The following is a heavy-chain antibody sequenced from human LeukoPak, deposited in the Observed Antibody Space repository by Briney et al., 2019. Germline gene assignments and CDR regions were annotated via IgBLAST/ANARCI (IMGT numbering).Heavy chain of an antibody. D-gene: IGHD3-10*02. Sequence: GGSLRLSCGASGFSFSNYWMHWVRQAPGKGLVWVSRINSDGNSTSYADSVKGRFTISRDNAKNSLYLQMNSLRAEDTAVYYCAELGITMIGGVWGKGTTVTISS. CDR3: AELGITMIGGV. CDR1: GFSFSNYW. CDR2: INSDGNST. V-gene: IGHV3-74*01. J-gene: IGHJ6*04.